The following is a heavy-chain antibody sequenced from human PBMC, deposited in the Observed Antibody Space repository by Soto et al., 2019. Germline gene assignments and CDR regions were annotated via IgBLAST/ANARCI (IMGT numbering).Heavy chain of an antibody. J-gene: IGHJ2*01. CDR1: GFTFSNYA. V-gene: IGHV3-23*01. D-gene: IGHD6-13*01. CDR3: AKDDGSSWYWYFDL. Sequence: EVQLLESGGGLVQPGGSLRLSCTASGFTFSNYAMSWVRQAPGKGLEWVSAISGSGGSTYYADSVKGRFTISRDKSKNTVYLQMNSLRAEDTAVYYCAKDDGSSWYWYFDLWGRGTLVTVSS. CDR2: ISGSGGST.